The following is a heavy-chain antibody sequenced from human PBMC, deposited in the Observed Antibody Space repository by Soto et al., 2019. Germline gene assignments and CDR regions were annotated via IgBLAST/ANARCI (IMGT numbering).Heavy chain of an antibody. CDR1: GDSISSGAYY. V-gene: IGHV4-31*03. J-gene: IGHJ2*01. CDR3: ARVSTMIAERYFDL. D-gene: IGHD3-22*01. Sequence: QVQLQESGPGLVKPSQTLSLTCTVSGDSISSGAYYWSWIRQPPGKGLEWIGYISYSGNTYYNPSLKSRVMISVDTSNNPFYLKLGSVTAAGTAVYYCARVSTMIAERYFDLWGRGTLVTVSS. CDR2: ISYSGNT.